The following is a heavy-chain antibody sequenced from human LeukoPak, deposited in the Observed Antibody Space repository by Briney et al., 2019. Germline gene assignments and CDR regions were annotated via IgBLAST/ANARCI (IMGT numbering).Heavy chain of an antibody. CDR2: IYLGDSDT. Sequence: YWSWIRQAPGKGLEWMGIIYLGDSDTRYSPSFQGQVTISADKSISTAYLQWSSLKASDTAMYYCARSASRHSAFRPPASFDYWGQGTLVTVSS. D-gene: IGHD2-15*01. J-gene: IGHJ4*02. V-gene: IGHV5-51*01. CDR3: ARSASRHSAFRPPASFDY. CDR1: YW.